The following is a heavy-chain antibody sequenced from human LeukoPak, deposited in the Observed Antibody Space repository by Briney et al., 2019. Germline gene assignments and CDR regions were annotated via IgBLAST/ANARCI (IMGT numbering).Heavy chain of an antibody. V-gene: IGHV4-38-2*02. CDR2: IDGSGTS. J-gene: IGHJ6*03. CDR1: GYSISSGYL. Sequence: SETLSLTCTVSGYSISSGYLWGWIRQPPGKGLEWIGSIDGSGTSYYNPSLKSRVTISVDTSRNQFSLKMTSVTAADTAVYYCASSAYESSGYGGYYMDVWGKGTTVTVSS. CDR3: ASSAYESSGYGGYYMDV. D-gene: IGHD3-22*01.